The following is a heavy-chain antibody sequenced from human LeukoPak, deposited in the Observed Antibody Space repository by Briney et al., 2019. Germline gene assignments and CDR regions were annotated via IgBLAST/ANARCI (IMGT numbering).Heavy chain of an antibody. V-gene: IGHV4-61*01. Sequence: PSETLSLTCTVSGGSVSSGSYYRSWIRQPPGKGLEWIGHIYGSGNTNYNPSLKSRVSISAGTSKNQFSLRLSSVTAADTAVYYCARDHSFFGGLDYWGQGTLVTASS. D-gene: IGHD4-23*01. CDR1: GGSVSSGSYY. J-gene: IGHJ4*02. CDR2: IYGSGNT. CDR3: ARDHSFFGGLDY.